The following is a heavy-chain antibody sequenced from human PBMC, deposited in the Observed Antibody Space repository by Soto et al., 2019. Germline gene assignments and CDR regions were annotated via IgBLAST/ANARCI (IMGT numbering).Heavy chain of an antibody. J-gene: IGHJ3*02. D-gene: IGHD2-21*02. CDR2: INPSGGST. CDR3: ARDRVVVTAHPDAFEI. CDR1: GYTFSSYY. Sequence: QVQLVQSGAEVKKPGASVKVSCKSSGYTFSSYYMHWVRQAPGQGLEWMGIINPSGGSTTYAQKFQGRVTMTRDTSTSTVYMELSSLRSEDTAVYYCARDRVVVTAHPDAFEIWGQGTMVTVSS. V-gene: IGHV1-46*01.